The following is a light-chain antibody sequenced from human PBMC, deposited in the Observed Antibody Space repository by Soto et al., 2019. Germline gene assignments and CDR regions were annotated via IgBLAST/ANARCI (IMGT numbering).Light chain of an antibody. V-gene: IGKV2-28*01. J-gene: IGKJ5*01. CDR1: QSLLHSNGYNY. Sequence: DIVMTQSPLSLPVTPGEPASISCRSSQSLLHSNGYNYVDWYLQKPGQSPQLLLYLASNRASGVPDRFSGCGSGTDFTLKISRVEAEDVRVYYCLQALQTPITLGQGTRLEIK. CDR3: LQALQTPIT. CDR2: LAS.